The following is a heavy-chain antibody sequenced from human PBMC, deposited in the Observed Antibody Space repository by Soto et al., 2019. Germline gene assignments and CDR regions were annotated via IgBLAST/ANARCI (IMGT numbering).Heavy chain of an antibody. CDR3: AREGIAVAGRGSFDI. CDR1: GFTFSSYG. V-gene: IGHV3-33*01. J-gene: IGHJ3*02. Sequence: QVQLVESGGGVVQPGRSLRLSCAASGFTFSSYGMHWVRQAPGKGLEWVAVIWYDGSNKYYADSVKGRFTISRDNSKNTLYLQMNSPRAEDTAVYYCAREGIAVAGRGSFDIWGQGTMVTVSS. D-gene: IGHD6-19*01. CDR2: IWYDGSNK.